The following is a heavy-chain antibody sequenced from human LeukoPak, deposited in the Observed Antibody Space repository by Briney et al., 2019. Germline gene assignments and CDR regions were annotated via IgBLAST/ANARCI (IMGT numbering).Heavy chain of an antibody. D-gene: IGHD3-22*01. CDR1: GYTFISYD. CDR3: ARGLYYYDSNGRTPYDY. Sequence: EASVKVSCKASGYTFISYDINWVRQATGQGLEWMGWMNPNSGITGYAQKFQGRVSMTRNTYISTAYMELSSLRSEDTAVYYCARGLYYYDSNGRTPYDYWGQGTLVTVSS. V-gene: IGHV1-8*01. J-gene: IGHJ4*02. CDR2: MNPNSGIT.